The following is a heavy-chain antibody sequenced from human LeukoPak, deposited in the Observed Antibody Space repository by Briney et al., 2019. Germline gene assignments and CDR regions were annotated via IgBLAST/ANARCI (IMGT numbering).Heavy chain of an antibody. V-gene: IGHV3-21*01. Sequence: PGGSLRLSCAASGFTFSSYSMNWVRQAPGKGLEWVSSISSSSSYIYYADSVKGRFTISRDNAKNSLYLQMNSLRAEDTAVYYCARVSGDYDAFDIWGQGTMVTVSS. CDR1: GFTFSSYS. J-gene: IGHJ3*02. CDR3: ARVSGDYDAFDI. CDR2: ISSSSSYI. D-gene: IGHD2-21*02.